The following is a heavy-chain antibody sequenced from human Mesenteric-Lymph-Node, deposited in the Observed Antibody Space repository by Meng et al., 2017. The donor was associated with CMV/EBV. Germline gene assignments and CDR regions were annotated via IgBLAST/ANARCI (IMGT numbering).Heavy chain of an antibody. D-gene: IGHD3-10*01. J-gene: IGHJ5*02. Sequence: QVSILPCGPGLVKPPETLARPWAVAGGSLSGYYCNLLRQPLGKELEWIGEIHHRGSTNYDPSPKSPVTISVDTSKNQFSPKVTSVTAADTAVYYCGPGVGSGSSNWFDPWGQGTLVTVSS. V-gene: IGHV4-34*01. CDR2: IHHRGST. CDR1: GGSLSGYY. CDR3: GPGVGSGSSNWFDP.